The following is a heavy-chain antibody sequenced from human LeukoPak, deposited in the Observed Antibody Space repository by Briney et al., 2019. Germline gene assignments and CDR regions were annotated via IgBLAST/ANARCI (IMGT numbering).Heavy chain of an antibody. CDR3: ARAYYYDSSGYCLDY. CDR2: IYTSGST. V-gene: IGHV4-61*02. D-gene: IGHD3-22*01. Sequence: SETLSLTCTVSGGSISSGSYYWSWIRQPAGKGLEWIGRIYTSGSTNYNPSLKSRVTISVDKSKNQFSLKLSSVTAADTAVYYCARAYYYDSSGYCLDYWGQGTLVTVSS. CDR1: GGSISSGSYY. J-gene: IGHJ4*02.